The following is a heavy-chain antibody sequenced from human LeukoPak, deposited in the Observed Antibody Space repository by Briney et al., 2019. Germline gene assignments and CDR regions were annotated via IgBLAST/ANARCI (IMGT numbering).Heavy chain of an antibody. CDR3: ARDAGGYYYMDV. V-gene: IGHV3-11*01. CDR1: GFTFSDYY. CDR2: MSSSGSSI. Sequence: GGSLRLSCAASGFTFSDYYMSWIRQAPGKGLEWVSYMSSSGSSIYYADSVKGRFTISRDNATNSLYLQMNSLRADDTAVYYCARDAGGYYYMDVWGKGTMVTV. J-gene: IGHJ6*03.